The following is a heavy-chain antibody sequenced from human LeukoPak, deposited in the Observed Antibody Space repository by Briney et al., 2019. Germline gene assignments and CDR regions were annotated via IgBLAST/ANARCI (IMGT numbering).Heavy chain of an antibody. V-gene: IGHV1-2*02. CDR1: GYTFTGYF. J-gene: IGHJ4*02. CDR2: INPNSGGT. D-gene: IGHD3-22*01. Sequence: GASVKVSCKASGYTFTGYFIHWVRQAPGQGLEWMGWINPNSGGTNYAQEFQGRVTMTRDTSISTAYMELSRLRSDDTAVYYCARDERYDSSGYPFDYWGQGTLVTVSS. CDR3: ARDERYDSSGYPFDY.